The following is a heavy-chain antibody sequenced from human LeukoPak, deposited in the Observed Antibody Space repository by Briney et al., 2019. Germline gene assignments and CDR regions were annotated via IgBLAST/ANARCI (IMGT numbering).Heavy chain of an antibody. V-gene: IGHV3-30*02. Sequence: GGSLRLSCAASGFPFSSYGKHWVREAPGRGLEGVAFIRYDGGNKYYADSVKGRFTISRDNSKNTLYLQMNSLRAEDTAVYYCAKDLTATTFSEYNWFDPWGQGTLVTVSS. CDR2: IRYDGGNK. CDR1: GFPFSSYG. CDR3: AKDLTATTFSEYNWFDP. J-gene: IGHJ5*02. D-gene: IGHD2/OR15-2a*01.